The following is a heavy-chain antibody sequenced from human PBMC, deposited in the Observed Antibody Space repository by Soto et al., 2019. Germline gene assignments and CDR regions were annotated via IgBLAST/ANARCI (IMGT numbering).Heavy chain of an antibody. CDR1: GYTFTSYG. Sequence: GASVKVSCKASGYTFTSYGISWVRQAPGQGLEWMGWISAYNGNINYAQKLQGRVTMTTDTSTSTAYMELRSLRSDDTAVYYCARDRSWFLLRYYYYGMDVWGQGTTVTVSS. CDR2: ISAYNGNI. D-gene: IGHD6-13*01. V-gene: IGHV1-18*01. CDR3: ARDRSWFLLRYYYYGMDV. J-gene: IGHJ6*02.